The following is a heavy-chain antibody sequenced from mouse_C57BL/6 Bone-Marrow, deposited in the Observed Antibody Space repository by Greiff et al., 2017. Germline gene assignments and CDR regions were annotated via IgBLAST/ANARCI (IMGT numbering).Heavy chain of an antibody. Sequence: QVQLQQSGAELVKPGASVKMSCKASGYTFTSYWITWVKQRPGQGLEWIGDIYPGSGSTNYNEKFKSKATLTVETSSRTAYMQRSRLTSEESAVYDCARPAYSYGCYFDVWGTGTTVTVSS. CDR2: IYPGSGST. CDR3: ARPAYSYGCYFDV. D-gene: IGHD2-12*01. V-gene: IGHV1-55*01. CDR1: GYTFTSYW. J-gene: IGHJ1*03.